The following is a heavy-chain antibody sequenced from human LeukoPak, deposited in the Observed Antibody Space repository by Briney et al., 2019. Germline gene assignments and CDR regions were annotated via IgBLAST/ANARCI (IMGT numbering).Heavy chain of an antibody. CDR2: VFDSGGT. CDR3: ARGYSSSWNYFDY. J-gene: IGHJ4*02. Sequence: SETLSLTCTVSGGSISNYWWSWIRQPPGKGLEWIGYVFDSGGTNYNPSLKSRVTISVDTSKKQFSLKLSSVTTADTAVYYCARGYSSSWNYFDYWGQGTLVTVSS. D-gene: IGHD6-13*01. CDR1: GGSISNYW. V-gene: IGHV4-59*01.